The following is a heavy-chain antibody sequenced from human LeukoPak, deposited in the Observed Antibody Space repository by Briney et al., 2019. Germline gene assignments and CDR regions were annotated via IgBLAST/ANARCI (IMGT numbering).Heavy chain of an antibody. D-gene: IGHD2-2*01. V-gene: IGHV1-8*03. J-gene: IGHJ5*02. CDR3: ATYCSSTSYPYNWFDP. CDR2: MNPNSGNT. Sequence: ASVKVSCKASGYTFTSYDINWVRQATGQGLEWMGWMNPNSGNTGYAQKFQGRVTITRNTSISTAYMELSSLRSEDTAVCYCATYCSSTSYPYNWFDPWGQGTLVTVSS. CDR1: GYTFTSYD.